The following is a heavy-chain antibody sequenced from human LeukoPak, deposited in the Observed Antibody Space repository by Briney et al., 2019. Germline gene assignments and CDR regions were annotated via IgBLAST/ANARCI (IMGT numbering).Heavy chain of an antibody. Sequence: SETLSLTCAVPGGSFSGYYWSWIRQPPGKGLEWIGEINHSGSTNYNPSLKSRVTISVDTSKNQFSLKLSSVTAADTAVYYCARRKRYFDWLPFDYWGQGTLVTVSS. J-gene: IGHJ4*02. CDR1: GGSFSGYY. CDR2: INHSGST. CDR3: ARRKRYFDWLPFDY. D-gene: IGHD3-9*01. V-gene: IGHV4-34*01.